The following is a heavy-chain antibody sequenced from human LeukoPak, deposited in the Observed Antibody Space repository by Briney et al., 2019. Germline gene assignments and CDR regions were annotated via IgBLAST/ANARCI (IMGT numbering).Heavy chain of an antibody. V-gene: IGHV4-34*01. CDR2: INHSGST. Sequence: SETLSLTCAVYGGSCSGYYWSWIRQPPGKGLEWIGEINHSGSTNYNPSLKSRVTISVDTSKNQFSLKLSSVTAADTAVYYCARAHYYYGMDVWGQGTTVTVSS. CDR3: ARAHYYYGMDV. CDR1: GGSCSGYY. J-gene: IGHJ6*02.